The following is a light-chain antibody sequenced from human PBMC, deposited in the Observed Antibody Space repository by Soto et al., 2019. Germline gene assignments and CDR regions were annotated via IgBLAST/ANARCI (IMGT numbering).Light chain of an antibody. CDR3: QTWGTGIQV. J-gene: IGLJ2*01. V-gene: IGLV4-69*01. Sequence: QPVLTQSPSASASLGASVKLTCTLISGHSSYAIAWHQQQPEKGPRYLMKLNSDGSHSKGNGIPDRFSGSSSGAERYLTISSLQSEAEAVYYCQTWGTGIQVFGGGTKLTVL. CDR1: SGHSSYA. CDR2: LNSDGSH.